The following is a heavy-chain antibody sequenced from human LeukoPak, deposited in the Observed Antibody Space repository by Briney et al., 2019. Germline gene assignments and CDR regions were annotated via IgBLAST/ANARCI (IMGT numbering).Heavy chain of an antibody. Sequence: GGSLKLSCAASGFTFTIFGLNWVRQAPGKGPEWVSYSDARSGITYYADSVQGRFTISRDDARESVFLQMDGLRVDETAVYYCARTYDFGRGPPGDAFDNWGPGTWVIVSA. CDR1: GFTFTIFG. D-gene: IGHD3-3*01. CDR3: ARTYDFGRGPPGDAFDN. CDR2: SDARSGIT. V-gene: IGHV3-48*01. J-gene: IGHJ3*02.